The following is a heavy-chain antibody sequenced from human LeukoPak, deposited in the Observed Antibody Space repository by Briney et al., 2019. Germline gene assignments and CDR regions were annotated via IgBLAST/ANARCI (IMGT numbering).Heavy chain of an antibody. CDR1: GYTFTSYG. CDR2: MNPNSGNT. D-gene: IGHD2-2*01. CDR3: ATYCSSTSCPYNWFDP. J-gene: IGHJ5*02. V-gene: IGHV1-8*03. Sequence: ASVKVSCKASGYTFTSYGISWVRQATGQGLEWMGWMNPNSGNTGYAQKFQGRVTITRNTSISTAYMELSSLRSEDTAVYYCATYCSSTSCPYNWFDPWGQGTLVTVSS.